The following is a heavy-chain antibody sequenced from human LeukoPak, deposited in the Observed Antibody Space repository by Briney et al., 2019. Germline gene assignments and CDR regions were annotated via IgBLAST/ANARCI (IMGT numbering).Heavy chain of an antibody. CDR2: INPNSGGT. Sequence: ASVKVSCKASGYTFTGYYMHWGLQAPGQGLECMVWINPNSGGTNYAQKFEGRVTMTRDTSISTAYMELSRLRSDDTAVYYCARERFLESGSYYYYGMDVWGQGTTVTVSS. CDR1: GYTFTGYY. CDR3: ARERFLESGSYYYYGMDV. V-gene: IGHV1-2*02. J-gene: IGHJ6*02. D-gene: IGHD3-3*01.